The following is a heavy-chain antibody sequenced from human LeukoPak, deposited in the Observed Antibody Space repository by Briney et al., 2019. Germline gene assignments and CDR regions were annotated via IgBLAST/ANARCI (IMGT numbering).Heavy chain of an antibody. CDR1: GFTFSSYW. D-gene: IGHD1-26*01. J-gene: IGHJ4*02. V-gene: IGHV3-7*03. CDR2: IKQDGSEK. CDR3: AKSATVGIKAPFDC. Sequence: PGGSLRLSCAASGFTFSSYWMSWVRQAPGKGLEWVANIKQDGSEKYYVDSVKGRFTISRDNAKNSLYLQMNSLRAEDTAVYYCAKSATVGIKAPFDCWGQGALVTVSS.